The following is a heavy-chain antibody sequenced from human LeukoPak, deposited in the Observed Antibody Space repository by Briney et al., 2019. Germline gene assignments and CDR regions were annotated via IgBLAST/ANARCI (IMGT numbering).Heavy chain of an antibody. D-gene: IGHD6-19*01. Sequence: SGPTLVNPTQTLTLTCTVSGFSLSTSGMCVSWIRQPPGNALEWLARIDWDDDKYYSTSLKTRLTISKDTSKNQVVLTMANMDPVDTATYYCARLYASGWYAADYWGQGTLVTVSS. CDR2: IDWDDDK. V-gene: IGHV2-70*11. CDR1: GFSLSTSGMC. J-gene: IGHJ4*02. CDR3: ARLYASGWYAADY.